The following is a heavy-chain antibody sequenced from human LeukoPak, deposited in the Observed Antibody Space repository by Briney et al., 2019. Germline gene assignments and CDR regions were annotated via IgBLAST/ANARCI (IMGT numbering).Heavy chain of an antibody. CDR1: GFTFSSYA. CDR2: ISGSGGST. V-gene: IGHV3-23*01. Sequence: TGGSLRLSCAASGFTFSSYAMSWVRQVPGKGLEWVSAISGSGGSTYYADSVKGRFTISRDNSRNTLYLQMNSLRAEDTAVYYCAKDSSASCYGCLDSWGQGTLVAVSS. D-gene: IGHD3-22*01. CDR3: AKDSSASCYGCLDS. J-gene: IGHJ4*02.